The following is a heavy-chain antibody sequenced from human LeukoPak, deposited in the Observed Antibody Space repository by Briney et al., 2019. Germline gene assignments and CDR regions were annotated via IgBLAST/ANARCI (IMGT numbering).Heavy chain of an antibody. CDR1: GFTFDDYA. Sequence: PGRSLRLSCAASGFTFDDYAMHWVRQAPGKGLEWVSGISWNSGSIGYADSVKGRFTISRDNAKNSLYLQMDSLRAEDMALYYCAKDLGYCSSTSCYPGAFDIWGQGTMVTVSS. CDR3: AKDLGYCSSTSCYPGAFDI. J-gene: IGHJ3*02. CDR2: ISWNSGSI. V-gene: IGHV3-9*03. D-gene: IGHD2-2*01.